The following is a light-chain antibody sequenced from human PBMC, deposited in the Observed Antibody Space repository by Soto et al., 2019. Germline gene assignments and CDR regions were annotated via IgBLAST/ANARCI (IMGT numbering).Light chain of an antibody. Sequence: EILFTQSPGTLSLSPGEKANLSCRASQSLDTYTLAWYQQKPGQAPRLLIYGASTRAAAIPDRFIGSGSGTDFALTISRLEPEDFAVYYCQQYAESPLTFGPGTKVDNK. CDR3: QQYAESPLT. CDR2: GAS. J-gene: IGKJ3*01. CDR1: QSLDTYT. V-gene: IGKV3-20*01.